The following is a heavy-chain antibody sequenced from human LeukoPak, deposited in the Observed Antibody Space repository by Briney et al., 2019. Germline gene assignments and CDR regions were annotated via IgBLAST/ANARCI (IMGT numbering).Heavy chain of an antibody. D-gene: IGHD6-25*01. CDR3: ARGEQRLPNWFDP. CDR1: GFTVSSNY. V-gene: IGHV3-66*01. CDR2: IYSGGST. J-gene: IGHJ5*02. Sequence: PGGSLRLSCAASGFTVSSNYMSRVRQAPGKGLEWVSVIYSGGSTYYADSVKGRFTISRDNSKNTLYLQMNSLRAEDTAVYYCARGEQRLPNWFDPWGQGTLVTVSS.